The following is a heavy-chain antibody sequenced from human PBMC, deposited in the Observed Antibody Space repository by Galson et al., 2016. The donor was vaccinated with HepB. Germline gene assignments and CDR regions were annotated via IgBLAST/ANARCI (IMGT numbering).Heavy chain of an antibody. CDR3: ARGHYYDSRGYYYVLDY. CDR2: TNPASGST. J-gene: IGHJ4*02. CDR1: GYAFITFY. D-gene: IGHD3-22*01. V-gene: IGHV1-46*01. Sequence: SVKVSCKASGYAFITFYMHWVRQAPGQGLEWMGITNPASGSTDYAQKFQGRVTMTSDTSTSTVYMELSRLRSDDTAVYYCARGHYYDSRGYYYVLDYWGQGTLVTVSS.